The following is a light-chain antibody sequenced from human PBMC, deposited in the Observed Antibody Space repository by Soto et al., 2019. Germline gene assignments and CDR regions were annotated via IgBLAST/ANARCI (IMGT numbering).Light chain of an antibody. CDR1: QSISSY. J-gene: IGKJ1*01. CDR3: QQSYSTPRP. Sequence: DIQMTQSPSSLSASVGDRVTITCRASQSISSYLNWYQQKPGKAPKLLIYAASSLQSGVPSRFSGSGSGTDFTLTISSLQPEDFATYYCQQSYSTPRPFGQATQVEIK. V-gene: IGKV1-39*01. CDR2: AAS.